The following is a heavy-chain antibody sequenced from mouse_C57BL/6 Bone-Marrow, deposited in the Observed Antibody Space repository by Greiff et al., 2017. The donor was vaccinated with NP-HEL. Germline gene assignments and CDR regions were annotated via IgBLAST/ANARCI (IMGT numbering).Heavy chain of an antibody. Sequence: EVQLMESGEGLVKPGGSLKLSCAASGFTFSSYAMSWVRQTPEKRLEWVAYISSGGDYIYYADTVKGRFTISRDNARNTLYLQMSSLKSEDTAMYYCTREAQLGRFAYWGQGTLVTVSA. CDR1: GFTFSSYA. D-gene: IGHD4-1*02. J-gene: IGHJ3*01. V-gene: IGHV5-9-1*02. CDR2: ISSGGDYI. CDR3: TREAQLGRFAY.